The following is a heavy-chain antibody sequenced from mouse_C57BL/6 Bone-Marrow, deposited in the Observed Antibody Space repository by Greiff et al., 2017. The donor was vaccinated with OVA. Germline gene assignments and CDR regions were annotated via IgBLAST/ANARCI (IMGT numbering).Heavy chain of an antibody. CDR2: IDPSDSET. CDR1: GYTFTSYW. D-gene: IGHD3-2*02. J-gene: IGHJ2*01. CDR3: ASTAQAT. V-gene: IGHV1-52*01. Sequence: VQLQQPGAELVRPGSSVKLSCKASGYTFTSYWMHWVKQRPIQGLEWIGNIDPSDSETHYYQKFKDKATLTVDKSSSTAYMQLSSLTSEDSAVYYCASTAQATWGQGTTLTVSS.